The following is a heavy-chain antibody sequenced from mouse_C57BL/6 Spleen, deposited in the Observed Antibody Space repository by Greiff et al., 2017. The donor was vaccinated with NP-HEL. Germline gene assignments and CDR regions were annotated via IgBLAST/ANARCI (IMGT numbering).Heavy chain of an antibody. CDR1: GYTFTSYW. J-gene: IGHJ2*01. V-gene: IGHV1-50*01. CDR3: ARGGGYYFDY. Sequence: QVQLQQPGAELVKPGASVKLSCKASGYTFTSYWMQWVKQRPGQGLEWIGEIDPSDSYTNYNQKFKGKATLTVDTSSSTAYMQLSSLTSEDSAVYYCARGGGYYFDYWSQGTTLTVSS. CDR2: IDPSDSYT.